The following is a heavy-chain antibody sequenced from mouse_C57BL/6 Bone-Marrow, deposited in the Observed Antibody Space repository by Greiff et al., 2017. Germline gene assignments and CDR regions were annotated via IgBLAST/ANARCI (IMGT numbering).Heavy chain of an antibody. CDR1: GYTFTSYG. J-gene: IGHJ2*01. CDR2: IYPRSGNT. CDR3: ANTTVVDPLDY. D-gene: IGHD1-1*01. Sequence: VQLQQSGAELARPGASVKLSCKASGYTFTSYGISWVKQRTGQGLEWIGEIYPRSGNTYYNEKFKGKATLTADKSSSTAYMELRSLTSEDSAVYFCANTTVVDPLDYWGQGTTLTVSS. V-gene: IGHV1-81*01.